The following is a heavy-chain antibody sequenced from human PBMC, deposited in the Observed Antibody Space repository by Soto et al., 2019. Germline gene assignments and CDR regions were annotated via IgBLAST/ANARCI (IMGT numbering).Heavy chain of an antibody. J-gene: IGHJ4*02. CDR3: ARGTYGLRCFDY. Sequence: QVQLVQSGAEVKKPGASVKVSCKASGCTFTSYDINWVRQAAGQGLEWMGWMNPNSGNTGYAQKFQGRLILTRSTSISTAYMELSSLRSEDTAVYYCARGTYGLRCFDYWGPGTLVTDSS. D-gene: IGHD3-10*01. CDR2: MNPNSGNT. V-gene: IGHV1-8*01. CDR1: GCTFTSYD.